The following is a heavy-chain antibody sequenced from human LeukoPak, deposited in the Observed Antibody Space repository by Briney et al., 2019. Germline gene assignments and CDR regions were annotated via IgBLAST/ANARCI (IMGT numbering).Heavy chain of an antibody. CDR3: TKPQPGAFEI. Sequence: ASVKVSCKASGYTFTGYYVHWVRQAPGQGLEWMGWINTNSGATNYAQKFQGRVTMTRDTSISTAYMELNSLRYDDTALYYCTKPQPGAFEIWGQGTMVTVSS. CDR2: INTNSGAT. D-gene: IGHD2-2*01. V-gene: IGHV1-2*02. CDR1: GYTFTGYY. J-gene: IGHJ3*02.